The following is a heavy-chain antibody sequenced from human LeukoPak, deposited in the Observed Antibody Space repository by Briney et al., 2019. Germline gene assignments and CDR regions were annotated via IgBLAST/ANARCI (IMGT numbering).Heavy chain of an antibody. J-gene: IGHJ5*02. D-gene: IGHD3-3*01. Sequence: ASVTVSFKASGGTFSSYAISWVRQAPGQGGEGMGGIIPMFGTANYAQKFQGRVTITTDESTSTAYMELSSLRSEDTAVYYCASSGKYDFWSGYLRSAGDWFDPWGQGTLVTVSS. CDR2: IIPMFGTA. V-gene: IGHV1-69*05. CDR3: ASSGKYDFWSGYLRSAGDWFDP. CDR1: GGTFSSYA.